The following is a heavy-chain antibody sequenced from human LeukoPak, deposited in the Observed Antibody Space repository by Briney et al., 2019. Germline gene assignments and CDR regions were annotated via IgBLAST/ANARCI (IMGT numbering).Heavy chain of an antibody. CDR1: GYTYTTYG. J-gene: IGHJ4*02. D-gene: IGHD3-22*01. V-gene: IGHV1-18*01. CDR3: ARGEDDSSGYYPVY. CDR2: ISAYNGNT. Sequence: ASVKVSCKASGYTYTTYGISWVRQAPGQGLEWMGWISAYNGNTNYAQRLQGRVTMTTDTSTSTAYMELRSLRSDDTAVYYCARGEDDSSGYYPVYWGQGTLVTVSS.